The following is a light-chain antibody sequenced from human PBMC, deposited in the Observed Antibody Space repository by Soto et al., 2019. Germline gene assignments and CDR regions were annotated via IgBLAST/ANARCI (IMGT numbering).Light chain of an antibody. J-gene: IGKJ4*01. CDR2: AAS. CDR1: QTVSTH. Sequence: EIVMTQSPATLSVSPGERATLSCRASQTVSTHLAWYQQKPGQAPRLLMSAASTRATGVPARFAGSGSETHFTLTISSLHPEDFAFYYCQQYNNWPLTFGGGTKVEMK. V-gene: IGKV3-15*01. CDR3: QQYNNWPLT.